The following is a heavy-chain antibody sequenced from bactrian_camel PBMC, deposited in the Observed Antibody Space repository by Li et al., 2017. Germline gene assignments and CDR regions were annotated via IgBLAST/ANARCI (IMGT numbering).Heavy chain of an antibody. CDR1: AYDHKWWF. J-gene: IGHJ7*01. D-gene: IGHD1*01. Sequence: HVQLVESGGGSVQAGGSLILSCSASAYDHKWWFMAWFRQAPGKEREGVAAILGASKTAYADSVKGRFTISKDNAKNALYLQMTSLKPEDTAIYYCASGPWGYCTRTKWEGGVNNWGKGTQVTVS. CDR2: ILGASKT. V-gene: IGHV3S57*01.